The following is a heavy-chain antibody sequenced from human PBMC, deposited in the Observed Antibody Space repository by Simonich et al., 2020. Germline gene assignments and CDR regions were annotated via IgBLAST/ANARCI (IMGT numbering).Heavy chain of an antibody. V-gene: IGHV1-2*02. CDR1: GYTFTGYY. D-gene: IGHD6-13*01. CDR2: NNHNSGGT. CDR3: ARSHIAAAGTGYFQH. J-gene: IGHJ1*01. Sequence: QVQLVQSGAEVKKPGASVKVSCKASGYTFTGYYMHWGRQAPGQGLEWNGGNNHNSGGTNYAQKFQGRVTMTRDTSISTAYMELSRLRSDDTAVYYCARSHIAAAGTGYFQHWGQGTLVTVSS.